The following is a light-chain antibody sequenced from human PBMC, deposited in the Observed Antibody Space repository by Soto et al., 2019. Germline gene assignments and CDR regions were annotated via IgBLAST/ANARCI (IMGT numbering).Light chain of an antibody. CDR2: AAS. V-gene: IGKV3-20*01. CDR1: QSVVSTF. CDR3: QQYDSSPSYT. Sequence: IVLTQSPGTLSLSPGERATLSCRASQSVVSTFFAWYQQKPGQAPRLLIYAASSRATGVPDRFSGSGSGTDFTLTISRLEPEDFAVYYCQQYDSSPSYTFGQGTKLEI. J-gene: IGKJ2*01.